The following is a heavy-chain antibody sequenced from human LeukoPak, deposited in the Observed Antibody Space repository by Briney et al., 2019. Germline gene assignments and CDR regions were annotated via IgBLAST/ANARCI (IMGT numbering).Heavy chain of an antibody. Sequence: SETLSLTCAVYGESFDGYYWSWIRQSPGKGLEWIGHINHVGITNHNPSLKSRVTISVDTSKNQFSLKLSSVTAADTAVYYCARFGVYYYGSGSYYNPRFDPWGQGTLVTVSS. CDR1: GESFDGYY. CDR3: ARFGVYYYGSGSYYNPRFDP. CDR2: INHVGIT. D-gene: IGHD3-10*01. J-gene: IGHJ5*02. V-gene: IGHV4-34*01.